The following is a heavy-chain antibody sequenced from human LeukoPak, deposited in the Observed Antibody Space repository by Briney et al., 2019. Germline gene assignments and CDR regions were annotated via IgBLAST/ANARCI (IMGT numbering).Heavy chain of an antibody. D-gene: IGHD6-6*01. CDR2: INHSGST. Sequence: SETLSLTCTVSGGSISSGASAWGWIRQEPKRGLEWVGYINHSGSTYYTPSLQSRVTMSVDTSMNQFSLRLSSVTAADTAIYYCARFTYTTRPSDVWGKGTTVTVSS. CDR3: ARFTYTTRPSDV. CDR1: GGSISSGASA. J-gene: IGHJ6*04. V-gene: IGHV4-30-4*01.